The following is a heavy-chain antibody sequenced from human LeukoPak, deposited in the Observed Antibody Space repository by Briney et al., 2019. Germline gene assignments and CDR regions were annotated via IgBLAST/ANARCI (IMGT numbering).Heavy chain of an antibody. V-gene: IGHV3-23*01. J-gene: IGHJ5*02. CDR1: GFTFSSYV. D-gene: IGHD3-22*01. CDR3: AREDSSYYYDSSGYYPS. Sequence: PGGSLRLSCAVSGFTFSSYVMSWVRQAPGKGLEWVSAISGSGGSTYYADSVKGRFTISRDNAKNSLYLQMNSLRAEDTAVYYCAREDSSYYYDSSGYYPSWGQGTLVTVSS. CDR2: ISGSGGST.